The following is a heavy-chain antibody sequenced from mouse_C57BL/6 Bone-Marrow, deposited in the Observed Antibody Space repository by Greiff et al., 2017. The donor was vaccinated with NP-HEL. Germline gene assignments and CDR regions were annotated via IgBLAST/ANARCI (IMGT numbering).Heavy chain of an antibody. CDR2: ILPGSGST. Sequence: VKVVESGAELMKPGASVKLSCKATGYTFTGYWIEWVKQRPGHGLEWIGEILPGSGSTNYNEKFKGKATFTADTSSNTAYMQLSSLTTEDSAIYYCARSITTVVARYWYFDVWGTGTTVTVSS. V-gene: IGHV1-9*01. CDR1: GYTFTGYW. J-gene: IGHJ1*03. D-gene: IGHD1-1*01. CDR3: ARSITTVVARYWYFDV.